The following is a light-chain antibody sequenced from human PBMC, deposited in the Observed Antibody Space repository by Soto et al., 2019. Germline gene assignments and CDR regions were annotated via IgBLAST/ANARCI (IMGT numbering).Light chain of an antibody. Sequence: QSALTQPPSVSGAPGQRITISCTGSSSNIGAGYDVHWYQQLPGTAPKLLIYANNNRPSGVPDRFSGSKSGTSASLAITGLQAEDEADYYCQSYDSSLSGFYVFGTGTKVTV. CDR2: ANN. CDR1: SSNIGAGYD. J-gene: IGLJ1*01. V-gene: IGLV1-40*01. CDR3: QSYDSSLSGFYV.